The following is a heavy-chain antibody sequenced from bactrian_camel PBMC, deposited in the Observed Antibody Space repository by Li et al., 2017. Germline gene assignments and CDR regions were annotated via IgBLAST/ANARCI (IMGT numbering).Heavy chain of an antibody. CDR2: IRRDGST. Sequence: VQLVESGGGSVQAGGSLRLSCVASGDIHARYCMGWFRQAPLKERERVAVIRRDGSTTYADSVKGRFTISRDNAKNMVYLQMNSLKSEDTALYYCATDHDLTAIMGLGLLNLLYWGQGDPGHRL. J-gene: IGHJ4*01. CDR1: GDIHARYC. CDR3: ATDHDLTAIMGLGLLNLLY. D-gene: IGHD3*01. V-gene: IGHV3S53*01.